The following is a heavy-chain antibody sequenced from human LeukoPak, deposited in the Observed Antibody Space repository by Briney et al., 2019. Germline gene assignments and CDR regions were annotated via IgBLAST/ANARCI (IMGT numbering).Heavy chain of an antibody. D-gene: IGHD1-26*01. CDR2: IFYTESA. CDR3: ARRGGSPLGAFDI. V-gene: IGHV4-59*01. Sequence: SETLSLTCTVSGGSISSYYWSWIRQPPGKGLECIGYIFYTESANYNPSLKSRVTISVDTSKNQFSLKLTSVTAADTAVYYCARRGGSPLGAFDIWGQGTMVTVSS. CDR1: GGSISSYY. J-gene: IGHJ3*02.